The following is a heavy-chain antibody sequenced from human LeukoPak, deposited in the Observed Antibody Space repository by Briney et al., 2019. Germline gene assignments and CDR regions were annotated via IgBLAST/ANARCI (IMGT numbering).Heavy chain of an antibody. D-gene: IGHD1-26*01. V-gene: IGHV4-38-2*02. CDR2: IYHSEST. J-gene: IGHJ5*02. Sequence: SETLSLTCTVSGSSISSAYYWGWIRQPPGKGLEWIGNIYHSESTYYNPSLKSRVTISVDTSKNQFSLKLSSVTAADTAVYYCARAGTEWEFDPWGQGTLVTVSS. CDR3: ARAGTEWEFDP. CDR1: GSSISSAYY.